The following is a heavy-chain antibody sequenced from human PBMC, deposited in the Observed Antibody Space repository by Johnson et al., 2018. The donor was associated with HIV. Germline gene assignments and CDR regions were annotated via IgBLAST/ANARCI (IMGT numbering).Heavy chain of an antibody. D-gene: IGHD3-16*01. CDR1: GFSFSDFS. CDR2: ISNDGSNK. V-gene: IGHV3-30*01. Sequence: VQLVESGGGVVQPGRSLRLSCAASGFSFSDFSMHWVRQAPGKGLEWVTVISNDGSNKLYADSVKGRFTISRDIFKNTLYLQMNSLRAEDTAVYYCARERRPWGPDAFDIWGQGTMVTVSS. J-gene: IGHJ3*02. CDR3: ARERRPWGPDAFDI.